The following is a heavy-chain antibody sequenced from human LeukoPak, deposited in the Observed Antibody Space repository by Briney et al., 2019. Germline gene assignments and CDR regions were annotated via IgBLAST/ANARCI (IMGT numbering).Heavy chain of an antibody. Sequence: QPGGSLRLSCAASGFTFSSYAMHWVRQAPGKGLEWVAVISYDGSNKYYADSVKGRFTISRDNSKNTLYLQMNSLRAEDTAVYYCARESFGEIRFDYWGQGTLVTVSS. D-gene: IGHD3-10*01. V-gene: IGHV3-30-3*01. CDR3: ARESFGEIRFDY. CDR2: ISYDGSNK. CDR1: GFTFSSYA. J-gene: IGHJ4*02.